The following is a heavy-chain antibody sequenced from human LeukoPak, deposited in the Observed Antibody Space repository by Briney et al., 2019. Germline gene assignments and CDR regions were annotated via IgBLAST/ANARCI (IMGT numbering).Heavy chain of an antibody. CDR2: IDYSGST. V-gene: IGHV4-39*07. CDR1: GDSSGNSIYY. Sequence: SETLSLTCTVSGDSSGNSIYYWGWIRQPPGRGLEWIGSIDYSGSTYYNPSLKSRATISIDMSKNQFSLKLSSVTAADTAVYYCARVEVVVPAATDWFDPWGQGTLVTVSS. J-gene: IGHJ5*02. D-gene: IGHD2-2*01. CDR3: ARVEVVVPAATDWFDP.